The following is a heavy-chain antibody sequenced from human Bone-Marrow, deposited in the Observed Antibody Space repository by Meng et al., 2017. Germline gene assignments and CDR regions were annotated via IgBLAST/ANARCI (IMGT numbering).Heavy chain of an antibody. J-gene: IGHJ6*01. CDR2: IWYDGSNK. Sequence: GESLKISCAASGFPFSSYGLHWVRPAPGKGLEWVAVIWYDGSNKYYADSVKGRFTISRDNSKNTLYLQMNSLRAEDTAVYYCARVGYYGSGETYYYYGMDVWGPGNTV. V-gene: IGHV3-33*01. D-gene: IGHD3-10*01. CDR1: GFPFSSYG. CDR3: ARVGYYGSGETYYYYGMDV.